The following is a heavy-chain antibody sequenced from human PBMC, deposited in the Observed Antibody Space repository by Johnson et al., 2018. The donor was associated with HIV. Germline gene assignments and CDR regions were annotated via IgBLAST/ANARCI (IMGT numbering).Heavy chain of an antibody. CDR3: ARDATYYYDSSGYHDAFDI. CDR2: ISYDGSNK. V-gene: IGHV3-30-3*01. Sequence: QVQLVESGGGVVQPGRSLRLSCAASGFTFSSYAMHWVRQAPGNGLEWVAVISYDGSNKYYADSVKGRFTISRDNSKNTLYLQMNSLRAEDTAVYYCARDATYYYDSSGYHDAFDIWGQGTMVTVSS. D-gene: IGHD3-22*01. CDR1: GFTFSSYA. J-gene: IGHJ3*02.